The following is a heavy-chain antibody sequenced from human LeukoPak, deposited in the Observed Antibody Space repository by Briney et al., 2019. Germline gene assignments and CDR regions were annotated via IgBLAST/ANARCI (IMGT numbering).Heavy chain of an antibody. D-gene: IGHD3-16*01. J-gene: IGHJ2*01. Sequence: GGSLRLSCAASGFTFSSYSMNWVRQAPGKGLEWVSSISSSSSYIYYADSVKGRFTISRDNAKNTLYLQMNSLRAEGTAVYYCARDIYGYFDLWGRGTLVTVSS. CDR1: GFTFSSYS. V-gene: IGHV3-21*01. CDR3: ARDIYGYFDL. CDR2: ISSSSSYI.